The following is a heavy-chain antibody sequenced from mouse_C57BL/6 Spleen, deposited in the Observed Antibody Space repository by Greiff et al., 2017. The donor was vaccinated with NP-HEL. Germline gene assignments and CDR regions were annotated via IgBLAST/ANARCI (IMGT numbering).Heavy chain of an antibody. Sequence: EVQGVESGGGLVKPGGSLKLSCAASGFTFSDYGMHWVRQAPEKGLEWVAYISSGSSTIYYADTVKGRFTISRDNAKNTLFLQMTSLRSEDTAMYYCARRGMMTSYWYFDVWGTRTTVTVSS. CDR3: ARRGMMTSYWYFDV. D-gene: IGHD2-4*01. CDR2: ISSGSSTI. CDR1: GFTFSDYG. V-gene: IGHV5-17*01. J-gene: IGHJ1*03.